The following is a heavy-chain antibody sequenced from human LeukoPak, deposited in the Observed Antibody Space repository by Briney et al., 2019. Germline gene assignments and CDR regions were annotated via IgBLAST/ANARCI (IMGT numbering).Heavy chain of an antibody. D-gene: IGHD3-16*01. V-gene: IGHV4-31*03. J-gene: IGHJ4*02. CDR1: GGSISSGGYY. Sequence: SQTLSLTCTVSGGSISSGGYYWSWIRPHPGKGLEWIGYIYYSGSTYYNPSLKSRVTISVDTSKNQFSLKLSSVTAADTAVYYCARDRMITFGGVNPPRYWGQGTLVTVSS. CDR2: IYYSGST. CDR3: ARDRMITFGGVNPPRY.